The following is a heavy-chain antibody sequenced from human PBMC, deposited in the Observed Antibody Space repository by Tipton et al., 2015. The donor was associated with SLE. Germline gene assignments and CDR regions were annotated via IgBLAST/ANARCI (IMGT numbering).Heavy chain of an antibody. Sequence: LVQSGAEVKKPGASVKVSCKASGYTFTSYGISWVRQAPGQGLEWMGWISAYNGNTNYAQKLQGRVTMTTDTSTSTAYMELRSLRSDDTAVYYCARLGRGYYGSGINDAFDIWGQGTMVTVSS. CDR2: ISAYNGNT. CDR1: GYTFTSYG. CDR3: ARLGRGYYGSGINDAFDI. V-gene: IGHV1-18*01. D-gene: IGHD3-10*01. J-gene: IGHJ3*02.